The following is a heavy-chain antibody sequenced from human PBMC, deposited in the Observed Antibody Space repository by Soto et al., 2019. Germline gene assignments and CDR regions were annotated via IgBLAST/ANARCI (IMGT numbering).Heavy chain of an antibody. Sequence: ASVKVSCKASGYTFTSYYRHWVRQAPGQGLEWMGIINPSGGSTSYAQKFQGRVTMTRDTSTSTVYMELSSLRSEDTAVYYCASVWIPRHSGCGMDVWGQGTTVTVSS. CDR2: INPSGGST. V-gene: IGHV1-46*01. CDR1: GYTFTSYY. CDR3: ASVWIPRHSGCGMDV. D-gene: IGHD1-26*01. J-gene: IGHJ6*02.